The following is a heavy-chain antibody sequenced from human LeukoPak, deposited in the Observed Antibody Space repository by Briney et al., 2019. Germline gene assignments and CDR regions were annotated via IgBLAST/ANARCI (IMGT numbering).Heavy chain of an antibody. CDR1: GFTFSSYA. J-gene: IGHJ4*02. CDR3: AKDFGIARFGAWDY. D-gene: IGHD1-14*01. V-gene: IGHV3-23*01. CDR2: VSGSGGST. Sequence: GGSLRLSCAASGFTFSSYALTWVRQAPGKGLEWVSAVSGSGGSTFYADSVKGRFTISRDNSKNTLYLQMNSLRADDTAVYYCAKDFGIARFGAWDYWGQGTLVTVSS.